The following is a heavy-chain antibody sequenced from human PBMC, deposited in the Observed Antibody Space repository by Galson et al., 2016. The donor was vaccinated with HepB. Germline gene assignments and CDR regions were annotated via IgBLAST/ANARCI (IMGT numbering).Heavy chain of an antibody. CDR3: AKGRGSGITAAVGNF. Sequence: CAASGFTFDDYAMHWVRQAPGKGLEWVSAIGWNSGYKAYVDSVKGRFTISRDNAKNSLYLQMTSLRAEDTALYYCAKGRGSGITAAVGNFWGQGTLVTVSS. CDR2: IGWNSGYK. CDR1: GFTFDDYA. D-gene: IGHD6-13*01. J-gene: IGHJ4*02. V-gene: IGHV3-9*01.